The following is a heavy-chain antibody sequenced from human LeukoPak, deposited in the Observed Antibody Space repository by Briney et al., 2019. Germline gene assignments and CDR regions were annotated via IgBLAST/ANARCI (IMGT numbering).Heavy chain of an antibody. CDR2: MYTSGST. J-gene: IGHJ6*03. V-gene: IGHV4-4*07. CDR3: ASRLWFGEVDMDV. D-gene: IGHD3-10*01. Sequence: SETLSLTCTFSGGSISSYYWSWIRQPAGKGLEWIGRMYTSGSTNYNPSLKSRVTISVETSKNQFSLRLRSVTAADTAVYFCASRLWFGEVDMDVWGKGTTVTISS. CDR1: GGSISSYY.